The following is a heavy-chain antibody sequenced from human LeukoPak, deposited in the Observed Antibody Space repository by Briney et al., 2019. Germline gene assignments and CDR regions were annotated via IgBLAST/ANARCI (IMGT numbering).Heavy chain of an antibody. D-gene: IGHD6-19*01. CDR2: TYNSGST. CDR3: ARGGGVAGTPYNPYDY. J-gene: IGHJ4*02. V-gene: IGHV4-59*01. Sequence: PSETLSLTCTVSGGSISIYCWSWIRQPPGKGLEWIGYTYNSGSTNYDPSLKSRVTISVDTSKNQFSLKLSSVTAADTAVYYCARGGGVAGTPYNPYDYWGQGTLVTVSS. CDR1: GGSISIYC.